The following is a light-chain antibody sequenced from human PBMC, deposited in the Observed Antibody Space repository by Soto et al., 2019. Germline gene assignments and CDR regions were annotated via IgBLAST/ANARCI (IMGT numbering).Light chain of an antibody. CDR3: QQYATSPRT. Sequence: EIVLTQSPATLSLSPGERATLSCRASQSVKTYIAWYQQKQGQAPRLLIYDASSRATGIPARFSGSGSGTDFTLTISSLEPEDFAVYYCQQYATSPRTFGQGTKVEIK. CDR1: QSVKTY. CDR2: DAS. V-gene: IGKV3-11*01. J-gene: IGKJ1*01.